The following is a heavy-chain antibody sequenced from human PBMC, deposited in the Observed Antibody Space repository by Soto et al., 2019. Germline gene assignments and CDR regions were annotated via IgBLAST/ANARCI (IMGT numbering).Heavy chain of an antibody. V-gene: IGHV3-21*01. Sequence: GGSLSLSCEVSGFNFKKYGINWVRQAPGKGLEWVSSVSKSDYTYYSDSVKGRVTISRDNAKNSVSLQMNTLRAEDTAVYYCAREDSIIIPAVSDFWGQGTLVTVSS. J-gene: IGHJ4*02. D-gene: IGHD2-2*01. CDR1: GFNFKKYG. CDR3: AREDSIIIPAVSDF. CDR2: VSKSDYT.